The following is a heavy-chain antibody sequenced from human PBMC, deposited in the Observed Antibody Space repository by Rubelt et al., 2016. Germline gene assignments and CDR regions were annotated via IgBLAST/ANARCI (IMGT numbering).Heavy chain of an antibody. D-gene: IGHD6-19*01. V-gene: IGHV3-30*02. CDR3: AKDGLTSGWY. CDR1: GFTFSNYG. Sequence: QVQLVESGGGVVQPGGSLRLSCAASGFTFSNYGMHWVRQAPGRGLEWVAFIRYDGSNQYYADSVKGRFTISRDDSKNTLYLQMNSLGVEDTAVYYCAKDGLTSGWYWGQGTLVTVSS. J-gene: IGHJ4*02. CDR2: IRYDGSNQ.